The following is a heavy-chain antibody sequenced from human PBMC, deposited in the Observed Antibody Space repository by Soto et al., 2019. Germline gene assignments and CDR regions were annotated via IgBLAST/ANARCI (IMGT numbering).Heavy chain of an antibody. V-gene: IGHV3-48*01. CDR2: ISTGSSTI. CDR1: GFTFSSYS. Sequence: GSLRLSCAASGFTFSSYSMNWVRQAPGKGLEWVSYISTGSSTIYYADSVKGRFTISRDNAKNSLYLQMNSLRAEDTAVYYCARDLWGVGVPDPWGQGTLVTVSS. CDR3: ARDLWGVGVPDP. J-gene: IGHJ5*02. D-gene: IGHD3-16*01.